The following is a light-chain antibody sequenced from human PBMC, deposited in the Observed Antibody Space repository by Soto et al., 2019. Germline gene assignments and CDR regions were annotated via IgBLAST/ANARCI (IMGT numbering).Light chain of an antibody. V-gene: IGLV2-8*01. CDR2: EVT. CDR3: SSYAGGNTFV. CDR1: SSDIGGYNY. Sequence: QSVLTQPPSASGSPGQSVTISCTGASSDIGGYNYVSWFQQHPGKAPKLLIYEVTNRPSGVPDRFSGSKSDNTASLTVSGLQAEDEADYYCSSYAGGNTFVFGTGTKLTVL. J-gene: IGLJ1*01.